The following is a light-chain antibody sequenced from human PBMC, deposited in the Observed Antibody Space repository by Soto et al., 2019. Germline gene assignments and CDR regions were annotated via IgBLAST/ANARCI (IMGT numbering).Light chain of an antibody. CDR3: SSYTSSSTYV. Sequence: QSALTQPASVSGSPGQSITISCTGTSSDVGTYNSVSWYQQHPGKAPEIMIYEVTHRPSGVSDRFSGSKSGNTASLTISGLQTWDEADYYCSSYTSSSTYVFGTGTKLTVL. CDR1: SSDVGTYNS. CDR2: EVT. J-gene: IGLJ1*01. V-gene: IGLV2-14*01.